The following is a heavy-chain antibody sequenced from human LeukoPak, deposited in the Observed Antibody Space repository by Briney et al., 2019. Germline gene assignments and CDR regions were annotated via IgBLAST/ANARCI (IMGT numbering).Heavy chain of an antibody. CDR2: INGSGGRT. J-gene: IGHJ4*02. D-gene: IGHD6-13*01. CDR3: AKKEYEGGSRNDY. V-gene: IGHV3-23*01. Sequence: GGALDLSCRASGFGFSSYGMSGVRPVAGEGLEWISAINGSGGRTYYDASVKGRVTISRDNSKNTLYLQMNSLRAEDTAVYYCAKKEYEGGSRNDYWGQGTLVTVPS. CDR1: GFGFSSYG.